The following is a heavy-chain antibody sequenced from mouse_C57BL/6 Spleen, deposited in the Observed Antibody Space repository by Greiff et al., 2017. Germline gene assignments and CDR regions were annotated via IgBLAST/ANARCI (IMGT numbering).Heavy chain of an antibody. CDR3: ARADDGYDGGFFDC. V-gene: IGHV1-9*01. D-gene: IGHD2-2*01. CDR1: GSTFTGYW. J-gene: IGHJ2*01. Sequence: QVQLQQSGAELMKPGAPVKLSCKATGSTFTGYWIAWVKQRPGHGLEWIGEILPGSGSTNYHAKFKVRAPFPADTSSNTAYMQLTSLTTEDSAMYYWARADDGYDGGFFDCWGQGTTLTVSS. CDR2: ILPGSGST.